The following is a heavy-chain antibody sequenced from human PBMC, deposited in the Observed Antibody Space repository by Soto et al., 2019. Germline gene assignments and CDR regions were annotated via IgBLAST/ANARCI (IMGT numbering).Heavy chain of an antibody. CDR1: GGSFSGYY. V-gene: IGHV4-34*01. CDR3: ARGGPHIVVVTAIDY. J-gene: IGHJ4*02. CDR2: INHSGST. Sequence: SETLSLTCAVYGGSFSGYYWSWIRQPPGKGLEWIGEINHSGSTNYNPSLKSRVTISVDTSKNQFSLKLSSVTAADTAVYYCARGGPHIVVVTAIDYWGQGTLVTVSS. D-gene: IGHD2-21*02.